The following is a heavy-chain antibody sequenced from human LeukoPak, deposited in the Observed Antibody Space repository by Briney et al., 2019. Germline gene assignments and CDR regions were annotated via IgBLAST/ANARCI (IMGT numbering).Heavy chain of an antibody. Sequence: GGSLRLSCAASGFTFSNYAMHWVRQAPGMGLEYVSAINANGGGTYYADSVKGRFTISRDNSKSTLYLQLGSLRAEDMAVYFCARFLLTGYYYDYWGQGTLVTVSS. CDR2: INANGGGT. V-gene: IGHV3-64*02. D-gene: IGHD3-9*01. CDR1: GFTFSNYA. CDR3: ARFLLTGYYYDY. J-gene: IGHJ4*02.